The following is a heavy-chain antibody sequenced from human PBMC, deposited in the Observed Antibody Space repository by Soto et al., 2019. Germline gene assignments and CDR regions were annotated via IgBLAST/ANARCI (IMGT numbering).Heavy chain of an antibody. CDR2: ISLGDSDT. Sequence: ALKISWEGSGYTFTNYCIAWVRQMPGRGLEWMGIISLGDSDTRYSPSFHGQVTISADKSIRTAYLQWSSLKASDTAMYYCARPSIAAAGISYYYGMDVWGQGTTVTVSS. CDR3: ARPSIAAAGISYYYGMDV. D-gene: IGHD6-13*01. J-gene: IGHJ6*02. V-gene: IGHV5-51*01. CDR1: GYTFTNYC.